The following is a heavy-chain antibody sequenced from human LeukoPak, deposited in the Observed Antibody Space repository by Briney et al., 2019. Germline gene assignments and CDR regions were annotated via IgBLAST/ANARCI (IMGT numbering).Heavy chain of an antibody. CDR2: IYPGDSDT. J-gene: IGHJ4*02. D-gene: IGHD3-10*01. Sequence: GESLKISCKASGYNFANYWIAWVRLMPGKGLEWMGTIYPGDSDTRYGPSFQGQVTISADKSITTAYLQWSTLKASDTAMYYCTLRGDSNYYDYWGQGTLVTVSS. V-gene: IGHV5-51*01. CDR1: GYNFANYW. CDR3: TLRGDSNYYDY.